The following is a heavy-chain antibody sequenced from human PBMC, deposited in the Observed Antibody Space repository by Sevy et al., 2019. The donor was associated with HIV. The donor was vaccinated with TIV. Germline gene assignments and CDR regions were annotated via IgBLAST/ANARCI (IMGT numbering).Heavy chain of an antibody. V-gene: IGHV3-21*01. CDR2: ISSSSSYI. D-gene: IGHD2-15*01. J-gene: IGHJ4*02. CDR3: ARDHGYSKVVDYFDY. CDR1: GFTFSSYS. Sequence: GGSLRLSCAASGFTFSSYSMNWVRQAPGKGLEWVSSISSSSSYIYYADSVKGRFTISRDNAKNLLYLQMNSLRAEDTAVYYCARDHGYSKVVDYFDYWGQGTLVTVSS.